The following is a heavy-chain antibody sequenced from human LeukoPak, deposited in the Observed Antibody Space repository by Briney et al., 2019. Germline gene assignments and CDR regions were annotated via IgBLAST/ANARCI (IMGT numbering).Heavy chain of an antibody. CDR1: GGSISSYY. CDR2: IYYSGST. J-gene: IGHJ6*03. V-gene: IGHV4-59*01. D-gene: IGHD3-22*01. CDR3: ARACYYDSSGYYCNYMDV. Sequence: SETLSLTCTVSGGSISSYYWSWIRQPPGKGLEWIGYIYYSGSTNYNPSLKSRVTISVDTSKNQFSLKLSSVTAADTAVYYCARACYYDSSGYYCNYMDVWGKGTTVTVSS.